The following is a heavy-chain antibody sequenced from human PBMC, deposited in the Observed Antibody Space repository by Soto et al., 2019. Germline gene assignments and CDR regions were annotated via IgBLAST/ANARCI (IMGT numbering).Heavy chain of an antibody. CDR1: GGSFSGYY. CDR3: ARNEMTTVTTFDY. Sequence: SETLSLTCAVYGGSFSGYYWSWIRQPPGKGLEWIGYIYYSGSTNYNPSLKSRVTISVDTSKNQFSLKLSSVTAADTAVYYCARNEMTTVTTFDYWGQGTLVTVSS. J-gene: IGHJ4*02. D-gene: IGHD4-4*01. V-gene: IGHV4-59*01. CDR2: IYYSGST.